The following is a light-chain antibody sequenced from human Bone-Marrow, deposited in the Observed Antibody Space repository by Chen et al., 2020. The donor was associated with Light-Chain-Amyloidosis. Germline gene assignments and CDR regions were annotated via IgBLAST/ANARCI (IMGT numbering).Light chain of an antibody. CDR1: SSDVGGDNH. Sequence: QSALTQPASVSGSPGQSITISCTGTSSDVGGDNHVSWYQQHPDKAPKLMIYEVTKRPSWVPDRVSGSKSDNTASLTISGLQTEDEADYFCSSYTITNTLVFGSGTRVTVL. CDR2: EVT. V-gene: IGLV2-14*01. CDR3: SSYTITNTLV. J-gene: IGLJ1*01.